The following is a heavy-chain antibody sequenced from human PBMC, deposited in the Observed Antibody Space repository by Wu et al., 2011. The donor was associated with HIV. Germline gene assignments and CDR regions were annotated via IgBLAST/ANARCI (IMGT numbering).Heavy chain of an antibody. J-gene: IGHJ5*01. CDR3: ARGANYGGYVNNWFDS. V-gene: IGHV1-8*03. CDR2: INPNSGDT. D-gene: IGHD4-17*01. CDR1: GYTFTTFD. Sequence: QVQLVQSGAEVKKPGASVKVSCKASGYTFTTFDINWVRQATGQGLEWMGWINPNSGDTGYAQRFQGRVTLTRNTSISTAYMELSSLRSEDTAVYYCARGANYGGYVNNWFDSWGREPWSPSPQ.